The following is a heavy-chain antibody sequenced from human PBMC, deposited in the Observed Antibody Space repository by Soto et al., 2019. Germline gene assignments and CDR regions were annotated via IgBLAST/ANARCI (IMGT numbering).Heavy chain of an antibody. D-gene: IGHD2-15*01. J-gene: IGHJ4*02. V-gene: IGHV3-64*02. CDR2: ISRSGDRT. Sequence: EVQLVESGEGLVQPGGPLRLSCAASGFTFSSYNIHGIRQAPGKGLEFVSAISRSGDRTYYADSVKGRLTITRDNSKNTVWLQMGSLRAVDMAVYYCARARCSSGQCYYFDYWGRGAMVSVSS. CDR3: ARARCSSGQCYYFDY. CDR1: GFTFSSYN.